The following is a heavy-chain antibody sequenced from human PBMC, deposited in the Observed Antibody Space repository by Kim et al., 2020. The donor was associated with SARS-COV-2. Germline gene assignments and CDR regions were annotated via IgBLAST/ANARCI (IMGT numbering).Heavy chain of an antibody. D-gene: IGHD6-19*01. V-gene: IGHV3-20*04. CDR2: STWNGGNT. Sequence: GGSLRLSCEASGFTFDDYGMSWVRQVPGEGLEWVSGSTWNGGNTGYADSVEGRFTISRDNFRNSLFLEMNSLRPEDTALYYCARGPIAVSSSPHYFYGMDLWGHGTTVTVS. CDR1: GFTFDDYG. CDR3: ARGPIAVSSSPHYFYGMDL. J-gene: IGHJ6*02.